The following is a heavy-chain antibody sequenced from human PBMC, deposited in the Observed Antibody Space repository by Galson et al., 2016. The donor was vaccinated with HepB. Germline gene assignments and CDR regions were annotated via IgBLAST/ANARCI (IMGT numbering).Heavy chain of an antibody. Sequence: QSGAEVKKPGASVKVSCKASGYTFTNYGISWVRQAPGQGLEWMGWISAFNGNTNYAQKFQGRVTMTTDTSTSTAYMELRRLRSDDTAVYFCASPAESLLWVGDGYYGMDVWGQGTTVTVSS. CDR2: ISAFNGNT. CDR1: GYTFTNYG. V-gene: IGHV1-18*01. D-gene: IGHD3-10*01. CDR3: ASPAESLLWVGDGYYGMDV. J-gene: IGHJ6*02.